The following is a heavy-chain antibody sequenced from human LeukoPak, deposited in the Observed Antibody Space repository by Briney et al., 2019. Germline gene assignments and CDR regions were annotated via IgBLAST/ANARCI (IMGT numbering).Heavy chain of an antibody. Sequence: GGSLRLSCAASGFTFSSYEMNWVRQAPGKGLEWVSYTSSSGSTIYYADSVKGRFTISRDNAKNSLYLQMNSLRAEDTAVYYCAREGGYSYGAPDYWGQGTLVTVSS. V-gene: IGHV3-48*03. J-gene: IGHJ4*02. CDR3: AREGGYSYGAPDY. CDR2: TSSSGSTI. CDR1: GFTFSSYE. D-gene: IGHD5-18*01.